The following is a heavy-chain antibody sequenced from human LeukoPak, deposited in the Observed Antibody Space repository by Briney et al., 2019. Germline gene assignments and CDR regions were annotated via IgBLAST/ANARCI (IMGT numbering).Heavy chain of an antibody. V-gene: IGHV3-30*04. CDR3: ASAHSSGWSFDY. D-gene: IGHD6-19*01. CDR2: ISYDGSNK. Sequence: GGSLRLSCAASGFTFSSYAMHWVRQAPGKGLEWVAVISYDGSNKYYADSVKGRFTISRDNSKNTRYLQMNSLRAEDTAVYYCASAHSSGWSFDYWGQGTLVTVSS. CDR1: GFTFSSYA. J-gene: IGHJ4*02.